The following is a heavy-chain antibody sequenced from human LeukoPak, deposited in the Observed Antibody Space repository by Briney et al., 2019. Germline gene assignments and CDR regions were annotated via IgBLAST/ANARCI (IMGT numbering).Heavy chain of an antibody. J-gene: IGHJ4*02. CDR3: ARMQKDGVYHFDY. CDR2: MNPNSGKT. D-gene: IGHD5-24*01. Sequence: ASVKVSCKASGYTFTSHDINWVRQATGQGLEWMGWMNPNSGKTGYAKKFQGGVTITRNTSISTAHMELRSLRSEDTAVYYCARMQKDGVYHFDYWGQGTLVTVSS. V-gene: IGHV1-8*01. CDR1: GYTFTSHD.